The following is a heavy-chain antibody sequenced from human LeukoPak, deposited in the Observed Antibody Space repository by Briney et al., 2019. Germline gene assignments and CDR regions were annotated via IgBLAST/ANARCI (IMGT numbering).Heavy chain of an antibody. CDR1: GFTFSSYA. CDR3: AANSADYNTLGSSYKV. Sequence: PGGSLRLSCAASGFTFSSYAMHWVRQAPGKGLEWVAFIRYDGSNKYYTDSVKGRFTISRDNSKNTLYLQMNSLRAEDTAVYYCAANSADYNTLGSSYKVWGQGTLVTVSS. D-gene: IGHD3-10*01. J-gene: IGHJ4*02. V-gene: IGHV3-30*02. CDR2: IRYDGSNK.